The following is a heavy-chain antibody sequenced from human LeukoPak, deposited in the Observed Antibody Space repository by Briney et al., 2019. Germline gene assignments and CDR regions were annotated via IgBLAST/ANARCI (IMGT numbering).Heavy chain of an antibody. CDR2: INSDGSST. D-gene: IGHD3-10*01. V-gene: IGHV3-74*01. Sequence: GGSLRLSCAASGFTFSSYWMHWVRQAPGKGLVWVSRINSDGSSTSYADSVKGRFTISRDNAKNTLYLQMNSLRAEDTAVYYCATQTRTYGSGCWGQGTLVTVSS. CDR1: GFTFSSYW. J-gene: IGHJ4*02. CDR3: ATQTRTYGSGC.